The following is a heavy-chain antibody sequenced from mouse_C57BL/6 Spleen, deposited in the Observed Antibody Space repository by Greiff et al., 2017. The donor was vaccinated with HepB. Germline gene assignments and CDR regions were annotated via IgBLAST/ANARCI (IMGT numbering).Heavy chain of an antibody. CDR1: GYTFTSYW. Sequence: QVQLQQPGTELVKPGASVKLSCKASGYTFTSYWMHWVKQRPGQGLEWIGNINPRNGGTNYNEKFKSKATLTVDKSSSTAYMQLSSLTSEDSAVYYCAREEQLRPHFDYWGQGTTLTVSS. V-gene: IGHV1-53*01. CDR3: AREEQLRPHFDY. J-gene: IGHJ2*01. CDR2: INPRNGGT. D-gene: IGHD3-2*02.